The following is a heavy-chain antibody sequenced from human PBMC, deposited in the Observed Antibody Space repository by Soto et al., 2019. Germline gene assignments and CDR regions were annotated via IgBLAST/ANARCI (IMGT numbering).Heavy chain of an antibody. Sequence: ASGKVSCTASGGTFSSYAISWVRQAPGQGLEWMGGIIPIFGTANYAQKFQGRVTITADKCTSTDYMELSSLRYEDTAVYYCARDRGSGWLDFDYWGQGTLVPVSS. CDR3: ARDRGSGWLDFDY. D-gene: IGHD6-19*01. J-gene: IGHJ4*02. V-gene: IGHV1-69*06. CDR2: IIPIFGTA. CDR1: GGTFSSYA.